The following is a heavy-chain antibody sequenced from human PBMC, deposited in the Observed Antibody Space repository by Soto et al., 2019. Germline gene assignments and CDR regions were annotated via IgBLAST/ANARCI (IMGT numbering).Heavy chain of an antibody. CDR1: GFTFSSYG. CDR3: VRDKGEYGGNHPFDY. J-gene: IGHJ4*02. V-gene: IGHV3-33*01. Sequence: PGGSLRLSCAASGFTFSSYGMHWVRQAPGKGLEWVAVIWYDGSNKCYEDSVKGRFTISRDNSKKTLYLQMNSLRAEDTAVYYCVRDKGEYGGNHPFDYWGQGTLVTVSS. CDR2: IWYDGSNK. D-gene: IGHD2-15*01.